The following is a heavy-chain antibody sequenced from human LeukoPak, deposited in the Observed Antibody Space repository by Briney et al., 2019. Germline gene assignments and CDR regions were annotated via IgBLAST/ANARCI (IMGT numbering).Heavy chain of an antibody. J-gene: IGHJ3*02. CDR2: ISSSSSYI. D-gene: IGHD6-19*01. CDR3: AREVMAGSDAFDI. CDR1: GFTFSSYS. V-gene: IGHV3-21*01. Sequence: GGSLRLSCAASGFTFSSYSMNWARQAPGKGLEWVSSISSSSSYIYYADSVKGRFTISRDNAKNSLYLQMNSLRAEDTAVYYCAREVMAGSDAFDIWGQGTMVTVSS.